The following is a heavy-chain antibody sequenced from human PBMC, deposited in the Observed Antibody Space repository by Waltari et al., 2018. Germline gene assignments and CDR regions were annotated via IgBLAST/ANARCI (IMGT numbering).Heavy chain of an antibody. CDR1: GFTFSSYG. J-gene: IGHJ5*02. Sequence: QVQLVESGGGVVQPGRSLRLSCAASGFTFSSYGMHWVRQAPGKGLEWVAVIWYDGSNKYYADSVKGRFTISRDNSKNTLYLQMNSLRAEDTAMYYCAKDSVQTQTNWFDPWGQGTLVTVSS. CDR2: IWYDGSNK. D-gene: IGHD3-10*01. V-gene: IGHV3-30*18. CDR3: AKDSVQTQTNWFDP.